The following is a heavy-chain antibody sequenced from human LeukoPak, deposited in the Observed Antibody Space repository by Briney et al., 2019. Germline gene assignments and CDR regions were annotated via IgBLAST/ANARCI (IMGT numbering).Heavy chain of an antibody. CDR3: ASSSPRRHYDFWGGYDNWFDP. Sequence: GASVKVSCKASGYTFTSYYMHWVRQAPGQGLEWMGIINPSGGSTSYAQKFQGRVTMTRDTSTSTVYMELSSLRSEDTAVYYCASSSPRRHYDFWGGYDNWFDPWGQGTLVTVSS. D-gene: IGHD3-3*01. V-gene: IGHV1-46*01. CDR2: INPSGGST. J-gene: IGHJ5*02. CDR1: GYTFTSYY.